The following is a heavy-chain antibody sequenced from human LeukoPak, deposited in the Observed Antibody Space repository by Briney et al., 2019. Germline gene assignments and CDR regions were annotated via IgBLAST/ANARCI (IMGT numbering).Heavy chain of an antibody. D-gene: IGHD6-6*01. CDR2: IFTSGST. Sequence: PSETLSLTCTVSGGSISSGSYYWSWIRQPAGKGLEWIGRIFTSGSTNYNPSLKSRVTISVDTSKNQFSLKLSSVTAADTAVYYCARFEYSSSSGWFDPWGQGTLVTVSS. CDR3: ARFEYSSSSGWFDP. CDR1: GGSISSGSYY. V-gene: IGHV4-61*02. J-gene: IGHJ5*02.